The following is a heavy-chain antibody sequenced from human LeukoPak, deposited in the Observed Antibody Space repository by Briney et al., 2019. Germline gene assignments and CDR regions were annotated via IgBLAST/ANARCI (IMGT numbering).Heavy chain of an antibody. CDR1: GFTFSSYA. V-gene: IGHV3-23*01. CDR2: ISGSGGST. D-gene: IGHD2-15*01. Sequence: GGSLRLSCAASGFTFSSYAMSWVRKAPGKGLDGCYAISGSGGSTYYADSVKGRFTISRDNSKNTLYLQMNSLRAEDTAVYYCAKGGGSYSWFDPWGQGTLVTVSS. J-gene: IGHJ5*02. CDR3: AKGGGSYSWFDP.